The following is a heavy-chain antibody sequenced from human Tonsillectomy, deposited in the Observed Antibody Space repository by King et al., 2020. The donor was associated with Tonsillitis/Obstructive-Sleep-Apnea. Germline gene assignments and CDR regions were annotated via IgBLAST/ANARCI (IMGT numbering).Heavy chain of an antibody. CDR1: RFTFSGYG. D-gene: IGHD5-24*01. Sequence: VQLVESGGGVVQPGRSLRLSCAASRFTFSGYGMHWVRQAPGKGLEWVAVIWYDGSNKNYADSVKGRFTISRDNSKNTLYLQMNSLRAEDTAVYYCAREMATSKWPYFGGVVWGQGPGVSVSS. J-gene: IGHJ6*02. CDR3: AREMATSKWPYFGGVV. CDR2: IWYDGSNK. V-gene: IGHV3-33*01.